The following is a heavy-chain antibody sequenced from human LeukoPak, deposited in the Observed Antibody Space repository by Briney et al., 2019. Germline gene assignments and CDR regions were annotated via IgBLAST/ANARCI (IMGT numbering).Heavy chain of an antibody. J-gene: IGHJ6*02. CDR2: IYYSGST. CDR1: GGSISSSSYY. D-gene: IGHD3-10*01. V-gene: IGHV4-39*07. Sequence: PETLSLTCTVSGGSISSSSYYWGWIRQPPGKGLEWIGSIYYSGSTYYNPSLKSRVTISVDTSKNQFSLKVSSVTAADTAVYYCARDARGSSYMDVWGQGTTVTVSS. CDR3: ARDARGSSYMDV.